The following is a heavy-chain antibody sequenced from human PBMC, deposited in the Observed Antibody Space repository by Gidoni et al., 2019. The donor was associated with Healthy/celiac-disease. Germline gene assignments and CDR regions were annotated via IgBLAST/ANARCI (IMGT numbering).Heavy chain of an antibody. J-gene: IGHJ4*02. Sequence: EVQLVESGGGLVKPGGSLRLSCAASRFTFSSYGMNWVRQAPGKGLEWVSSISSSSSYIYYADSVKGRFTISRDNAKNSLYLQMNSLRAEDTAVYYCARDPPPRTSGWNPFIDYWGQGTLVTVSS. D-gene: IGHD6-19*01. V-gene: IGHV3-21*01. CDR2: ISSSSSYI. CDR3: ARDPPPRTSGWNPFIDY. CDR1: RFTFSSYG.